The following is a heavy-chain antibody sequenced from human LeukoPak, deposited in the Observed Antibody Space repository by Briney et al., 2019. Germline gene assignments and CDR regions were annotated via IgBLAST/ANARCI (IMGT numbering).Heavy chain of an antibody. CDR1: GGSINDYY. V-gene: IGHV4-59*01. J-gene: IGHJ5*02. Sequence: SETLSLTCTVSGGSINDYYWTWLRQAPGKGLEWLGYISNSGTTHYKPSLKRRVTMSVDTSNNEFSLRLTSVTAADTAMYYCARVVRGAVTSNCFDPWGQGTLVTVSS. CDR2: ISNSGTT. D-gene: IGHD4-17*01. CDR3: ARVVRGAVTSNCFDP.